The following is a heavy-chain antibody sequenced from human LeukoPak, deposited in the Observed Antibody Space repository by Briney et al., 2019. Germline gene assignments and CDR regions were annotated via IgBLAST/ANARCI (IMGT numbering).Heavy chain of an antibody. CDR1: GFTFSAYS. V-gene: IGHV3-48*01. J-gene: IGHJ4*02. CDR3: ARNQEIDYYDSSGFYWGVEY. D-gene: IGHD3-22*01. Sequence: TGGSPRLSCAASGFTFSAYSMNWVRQAPGKGLEWVAYISGGGGTIYYADSVKGRFTISRDNAKNSLYLQMDSLRAEDTAVYYCARNQEIDYYDSSGFYWGVEYWGQGTLVTVSS. CDR2: ISGGGGTI.